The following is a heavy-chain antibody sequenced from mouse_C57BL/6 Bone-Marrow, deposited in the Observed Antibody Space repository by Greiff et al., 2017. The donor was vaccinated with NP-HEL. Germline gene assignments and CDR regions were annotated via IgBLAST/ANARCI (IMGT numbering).Heavy chain of an antibody. CDR2: INPNNGGT. Sequence: VQLQQSGPELVKPGASVKISCKASGYTFTDYYMNWVKQSHGKSLEWIGDINPNNGGTSYNQKFKGKATLTVDKSSSTAYMELRSLTSEDSAVYYCARVRGAWFAYWGQGTLVTVSA. J-gene: IGHJ3*01. CDR1: GYTFTDYY. V-gene: IGHV1-26*01. CDR3: ARVRGAWFAY.